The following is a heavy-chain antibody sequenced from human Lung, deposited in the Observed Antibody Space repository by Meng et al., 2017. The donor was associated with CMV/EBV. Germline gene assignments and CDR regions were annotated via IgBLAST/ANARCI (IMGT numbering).Heavy chain of an antibody. CDR2: IYYSGST. J-gene: IGHJ5*02. D-gene: IGHD4-17*01. Sequence: QVQLQVSGPGLVKPSQTLSLTCTVSGGSISSGGFYWSWIRQHPGKGLEWIGYIYYSGSTYYNPSLRSRVAISIDTSKNQFSLKLTSVTAADTAVYFCARTNYGDYNWFDPWGQGTLVTVSS. CDR1: GGSISSGGFY. V-gene: IGHV4-31*03. CDR3: ARTNYGDYNWFDP.